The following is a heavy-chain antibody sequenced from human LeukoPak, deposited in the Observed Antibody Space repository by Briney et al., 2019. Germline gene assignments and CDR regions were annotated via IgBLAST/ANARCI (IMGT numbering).Heavy chain of an antibody. V-gene: IGHV1-58*02. D-gene: IGHD5-12*01. J-gene: IGHJ1*01. CDR1: GFTFTSSA. CDR3: AAGDATSPFQH. CDR2: IVVGSDNT. Sequence: LVKVSCKASGFTFTSSAMQWVRQARGQRLEWIGWIVVGSDNTNYAQRFQERVTITRDMSTSTAYMELSSLKSEDTAVYYCAAGDATSPFQHWGQGTLVTVSS.